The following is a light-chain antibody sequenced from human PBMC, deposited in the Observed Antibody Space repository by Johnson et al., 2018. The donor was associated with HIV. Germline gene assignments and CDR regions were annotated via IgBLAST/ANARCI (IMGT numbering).Light chain of an antibody. CDR1: SSTIGKNY. CDR3: GTWDTSLSAGGV. J-gene: IGLJ1*01. Sequence: QSVLTQPPSVSAAPGQKVTISCSGSSSTIGKNYVSWYQVLPGTAPKLLIYKNNERPSGIPDRFSGSKSGPSATMGITGLPTGDEADYYCGTWDTSLSAGGVFGTGTKVTVL. CDR2: KNN. V-gene: IGLV1-51*02.